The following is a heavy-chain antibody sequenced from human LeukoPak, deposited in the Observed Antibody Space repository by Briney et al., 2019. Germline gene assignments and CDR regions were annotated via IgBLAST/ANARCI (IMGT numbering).Heavy chain of an antibody. Sequence: SETLSLTCAVYGGSVSGYYWSWIRQPPGKGLEWIGEIHHSGSTNYNPSLKSRVTISVDTSKHQFSLKLSSVTAADTAVYYCARLGGSFDPWGQGTLVTASS. V-gene: IGHV4-34*01. CDR3: ARLGGSFDP. J-gene: IGHJ5*02. CDR1: GGSVSGYY. D-gene: IGHD1-26*01. CDR2: IHHSGST.